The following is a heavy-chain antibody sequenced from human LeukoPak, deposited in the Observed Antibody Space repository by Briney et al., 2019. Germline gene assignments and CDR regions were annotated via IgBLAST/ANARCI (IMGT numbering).Heavy chain of an antibody. CDR3: ARDTSSFYDY. CDR1: GFTVSSNY. Sequence: PGGSLSLSCAASGFTVSSNYMSWVRQAPGKGLEWVSVIYSGGSTQYADSVKGRFTISRDTSKNTLYLQMNSLRPEDTAVYYCARDTSSFYDYWGQGTLVTVSS. D-gene: IGHD6-6*01. CDR2: IYSGGST. V-gene: IGHV3-66*01. J-gene: IGHJ4*02.